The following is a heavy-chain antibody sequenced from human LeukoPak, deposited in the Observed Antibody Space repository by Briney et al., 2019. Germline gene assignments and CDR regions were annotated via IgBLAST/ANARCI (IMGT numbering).Heavy chain of an antibody. J-gene: IGHJ4*02. CDR1: GFTFSSYS. CDR3: ARDNYGPPYYFDY. Sequence: AGSLRLSCAASGFTFSSYSMNWVRQAPGKGLVWVSRINSDGSSTSYADSVKGRFTISRDNAKNTLYLQMNSLRAEDTAVYYCARDNYGPPYYFDYWGQGTLVTVSS. V-gene: IGHV3-74*01. D-gene: IGHD4-17*01. CDR2: INSDGSST.